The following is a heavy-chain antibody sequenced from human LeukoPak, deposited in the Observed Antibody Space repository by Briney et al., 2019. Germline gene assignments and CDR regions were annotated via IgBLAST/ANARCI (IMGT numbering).Heavy chain of an antibody. CDR3: ARDPTSRSSAFDT. V-gene: IGHV4-59*01. J-gene: IGHJ3*02. CDR2: ISYSGST. Sequence: SETLSLTCTVSGGSINSYYWSWIRQFPGKGLEWIGYISYSGSTNYNPSLKSRVTISVDTSKNQFSLKLSSVTAADTAVYYCARDPTSRSSAFDTWGQGTMVTVSS. CDR1: GGSINSYY.